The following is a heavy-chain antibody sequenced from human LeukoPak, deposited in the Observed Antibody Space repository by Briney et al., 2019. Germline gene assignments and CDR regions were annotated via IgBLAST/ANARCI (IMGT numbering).Heavy chain of an antibody. J-gene: IGHJ5*02. CDR2: MNPNSGNT. D-gene: IGHD5-24*01. V-gene: IGHV1-8*01. Sequence: ASVKVSCKASGYTFTSYDINWVRQATGQGLEWMGWMNPNSGNTVYAQKFKGRVTMTRNNSISTAYLELSSLRSGDTAVYSCARDNSVRDEAWWFNPWGQGTLVPVSS. CDR1: GYTFTSYD. CDR3: ARDNSVRDEAWWFNP.